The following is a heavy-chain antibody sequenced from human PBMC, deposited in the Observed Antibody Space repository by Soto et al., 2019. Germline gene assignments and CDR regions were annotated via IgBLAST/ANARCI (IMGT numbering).Heavy chain of an antibody. J-gene: IGHJ4*02. CDR1: GFTFSSYW. V-gene: IGHV3-74*01. Sequence: EVQLVESGGGLVQPGGSLRLSCAASGFTFSSYWMHWVRQAPGKGLVWVSRINSDGSSTSYADSVKGRFTISRDNAKNTLYLQMNSLRAEDTAVYYCARVPETPYGDYEDYWGQGTLLTVSS. D-gene: IGHD4-17*01. CDR2: INSDGSST. CDR3: ARVPETPYGDYEDY.